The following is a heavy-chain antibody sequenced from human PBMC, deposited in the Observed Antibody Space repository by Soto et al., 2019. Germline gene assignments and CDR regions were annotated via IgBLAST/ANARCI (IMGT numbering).Heavy chain of an antibody. CDR2: ISYDGSNK. V-gene: IGHV3-30*18. Sequence: QVQLVESGGGVVQPGRSLRLSCAASGFTFSSYGMHWVRQAPGKGLEWVAVISYDGSNKYYADSVKGRFTISRDNSKNTLYLQMNSLRAEDTAVYYCAKAFDWQKPYCSSTSCYYRGDYWGQGTLVTVSS. CDR1: GFTFSSYG. J-gene: IGHJ4*02. CDR3: AKAFDWQKPYCSSTSCYYRGDY. D-gene: IGHD2-2*01.